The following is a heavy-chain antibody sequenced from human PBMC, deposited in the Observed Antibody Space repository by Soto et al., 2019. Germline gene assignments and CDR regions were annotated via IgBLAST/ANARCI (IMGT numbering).Heavy chain of an antibody. Sequence: ASVKVSCKVSGYTLTELSIHWVRQAPGEGLEWMGGFDLENGETIYARRFQGRVTMTEESSADTPYMELSSLRSEDAAVYYCAIEARRSHKFDHWGQGTMVTVSS. CDR3: AIEARRSHKFDH. CDR1: GYTLTELS. D-gene: IGHD6-6*01. J-gene: IGHJ4*02. CDR2: FDLENGET. V-gene: IGHV1-24*01.